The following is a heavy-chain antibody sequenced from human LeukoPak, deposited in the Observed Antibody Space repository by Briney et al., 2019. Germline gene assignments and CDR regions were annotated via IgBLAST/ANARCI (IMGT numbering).Heavy chain of an antibody. V-gene: IGHV5-51*01. CDR2: VYPGDSDT. Sequence: GESLKISCKASEYSFTNYWIGWVRQTPGKGLEWMGVVYPGDSDTRYSPPFQGQITISADKSINTAYLQWSSLKASDTAVYYCARRYSSSEIFDYWGQGTLVTVSP. CDR3: ARRYSSSEIFDY. D-gene: IGHD6-13*01. CDR1: EYSFTNYW. J-gene: IGHJ4*02.